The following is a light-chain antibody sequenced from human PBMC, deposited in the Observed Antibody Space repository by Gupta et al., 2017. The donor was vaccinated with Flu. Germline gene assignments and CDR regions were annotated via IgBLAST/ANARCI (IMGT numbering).Light chain of an antibody. Sequence: QSALTQHRSVSGSLGQSVTISCPGSNIDLGVYNFVSWYVQHPGKAPQLLVYDVHRRPSRVPDRFSGSTSGNTASLTISGLQAEDEADYFCSSSAGAYNLVFGGWTKLTVL. J-gene: IGLJ3*02. V-gene: IGLV2-11*01. CDR2: DVH. CDR3: SSSAGAYNLV. CDR1: NIDLGVYNF.